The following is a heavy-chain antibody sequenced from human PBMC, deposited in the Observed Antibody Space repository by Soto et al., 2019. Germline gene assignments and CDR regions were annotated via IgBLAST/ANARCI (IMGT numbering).Heavy chain of an antibody. V-gene: IGHV4-31*03. CDR3: ACDPPHCSSTSCHNPV. CDR1: GGSISSGGYY. D-gene: IGHD2-2*02. Sequence: SETLSLTCTVSGGSISSGGYYWSWIRQHPGKGLEWIGYIYYSGSTYYNPSLKSRVTISVDTSKSQFSLKLSSVTAADTAVYYCACDPPHCSSTSCHNPVWGQGTTVTVSS. CDR2: IYYSGST. J-gene: IGHJ6*02.